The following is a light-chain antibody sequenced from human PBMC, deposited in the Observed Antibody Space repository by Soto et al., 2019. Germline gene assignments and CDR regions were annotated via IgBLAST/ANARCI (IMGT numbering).Light chain of an antibody. J-gene: IGKJ1*01. Sequence: EILMTQSPATLAASPGERATLSCRASQSVGSKLAWYQQKPGQPPRLVMFDASIRATGVPARFSGGGSGTEFTLIISSLQSEDFALYYYQQYEKWPPTTFGQGTKVEIK. CDR1: QSVGSK. V-gene: IGKV3-15*01. CDR3: QQYEKWPPTT. CDR2: DAS.